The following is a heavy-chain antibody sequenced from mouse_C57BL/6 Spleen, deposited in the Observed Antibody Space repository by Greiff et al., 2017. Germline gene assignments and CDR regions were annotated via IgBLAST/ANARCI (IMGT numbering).Heavy chain of an antibody. J-gene: IGHJ2*01. CDR3: ARPPDD. Sequence: QVQLQQPGAELVMPGASVKLSCKASGYTFTSYWMHWVKQRPGQGLEWIGEIDPSDSYTNYNQKFKGKSTLTVDKSSSTAYMQLSSLTSEDSAVYYCARPPDDWGKGTTLTVSS. CDR2: IDPSDSYT. V-gene: IGHV1-69*01. CDR1: GYTFTSYW.